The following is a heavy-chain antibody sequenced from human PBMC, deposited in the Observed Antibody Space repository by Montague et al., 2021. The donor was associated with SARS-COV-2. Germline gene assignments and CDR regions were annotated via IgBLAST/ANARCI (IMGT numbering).Heavy chain of an antibody. CDR1: GGSISSYY. Sequence: SETLSLTCTVSGGSISSYYWSWIRQPPGKGLEWIWYIYYSGSTNYNPSLKSRVTISVDTSKNQFSLKLSSVTAADTAVYYCARQSGRLWGIAVDGDFDYWGHGTLVTVSS. J-gene: IGHJ4*01. V-gene: IGHV4-59*08. CDR2: IYYSGST. CDR3: ARQSGRLWGIAVDGDFDY. D-gene: IGHD6-19*01.